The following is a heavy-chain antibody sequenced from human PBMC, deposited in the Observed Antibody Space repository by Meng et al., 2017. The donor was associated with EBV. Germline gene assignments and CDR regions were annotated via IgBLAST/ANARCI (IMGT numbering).Heavy chain of an antibody. CDR1: GGTFRSDA. D-gene: IGHD3-10*01. V-gene: IGHV1-69*01. J-gene: IGHJ4*02. CDR3: ASESGRGFTPDY. Sequence: QVQLLQCGAEVKMPGSSVKVSCRTSGGTFRSDAVSWVRQAPGQGLEWMGGLIPMVGAPHYAQKFQGRVTIIADESTSTHSMELNSLRSEDTAMYYCASESGRGFTPDYWGQGTLVTVSS. CDR2: LIPMVGAP.